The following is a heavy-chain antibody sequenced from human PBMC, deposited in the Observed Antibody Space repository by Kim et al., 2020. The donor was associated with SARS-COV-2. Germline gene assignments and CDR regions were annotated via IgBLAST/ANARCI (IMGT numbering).Heavy chain of an antibody. Sequence: SETLSLTCTVSGGSISSSSYYWGWIRQPPGKGLEWIGSIYYSGSTYYNPSLKSRVTISVDTSKNQFSLKLSSVTAADTAVYYCARPRGQLLFPWDYWGQGTLVTVSS. CDR3: ARPRGQLLFPWDY. J-gene: IGHJ4*02. CDR2: IYYSGST. V-gene: IGHV4-39*01. D-gene: IGHD2-2*01. CDR1: GGSISSSSYY.